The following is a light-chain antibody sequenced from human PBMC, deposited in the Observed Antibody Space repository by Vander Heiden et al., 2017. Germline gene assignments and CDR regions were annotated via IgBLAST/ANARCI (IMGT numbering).Light chain of an antibody. J-gene: IGKJ3*01. CDR2: DAS. V-gene: IGKV1-13*02. CDR1: QGISSA. CDR3: QQFNSYPR. Sequence: ITCRASQGISSALAWYQQKPGKAPKLLIYDASSLESGVPSRFSGSGSGTDFTLTISSLQPEDFATYYCQQFNSYPRFGPGTKVXIK.